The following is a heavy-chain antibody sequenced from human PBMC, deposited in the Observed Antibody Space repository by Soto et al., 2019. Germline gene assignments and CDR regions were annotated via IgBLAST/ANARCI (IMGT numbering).Heavy chain of an antibody. V-gene: IGHV4-38-2*02. J-gene: IGHJ4*02. CDR3: AREGGGGTIAFDY. Sequence: SETLSLTCSVSGYSIGSGYYWGWVRQPPGKGLEWIATISHSGYTYYNPSLKSRVTISMDTSRNQFSLKLSSVTATDTAVYYCAREGGGGTIAFDYWGQGALVTVSS. D-gene: IGHD2-21*01. CDR2: ISHSGYT. CDR1: GYSIGSGYY.